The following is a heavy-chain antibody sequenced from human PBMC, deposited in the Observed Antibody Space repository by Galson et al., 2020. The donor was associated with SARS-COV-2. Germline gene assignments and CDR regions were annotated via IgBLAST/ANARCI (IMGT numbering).Heavy chain of an antibody. D-gene: IGHD4-17*01. CDR1: GFTFDDYG. V-gene: IGHV3-20*04. CDR3: ARDWDYGDYTEWDY. Sequence: GESLKISCAASGFTFDDYGMSWVRQAPGKGLEWVSGINWNGGSTGYADSVKGQFTISRDNAKNSLYLQMNSLRAEDTALYYCARDWDYGDYTEWDYWGQGTLVTVSS. CDR2: INWNGGST. J-gene: IGHJ4*02.